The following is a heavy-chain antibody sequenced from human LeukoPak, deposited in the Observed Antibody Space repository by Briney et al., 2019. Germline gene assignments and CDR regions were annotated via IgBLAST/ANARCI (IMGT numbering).Heavy chain of an antibody. CDR3: ARDRRDIAAAYDY. J-gene: IGHJ4*02. D-gene: IGHD6-13*01. Sequence: ASVKVSCKASGYTFTGYHMHWVRQAPGQGLEWMGWINPDSGGTDYAQKFQGRVTMTRETSTSTVYMELNSLRSEDTAVYYCARDRRDIAAAYDYWGQGTLVTVSS. CDR1: GYTFTGYH. V-gene: IGHV1-2*02. CDR2: INPDSGGT.